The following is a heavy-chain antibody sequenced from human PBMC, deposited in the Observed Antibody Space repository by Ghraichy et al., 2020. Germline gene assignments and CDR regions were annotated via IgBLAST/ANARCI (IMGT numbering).Heavy chain of an antibody. CDR2: IYYSGST. CDR3: ARTPVTRGWNPFDY. D-gene: IGHD4-17*01. Sequence: ESLNISCTVSGGSISSSSYYWGWIRQPPGKGLEWIGSIYYSGSTYYNPSLKSRVTISVDTSKNQFSLKLSSVTAADTAVYYCARTPVTRGWNPFDYWGQGTLVTVSS. V-gene: IGHV4-39*01. J-gene: IGHJ4*02. CDR1: GGSISSSSYY.